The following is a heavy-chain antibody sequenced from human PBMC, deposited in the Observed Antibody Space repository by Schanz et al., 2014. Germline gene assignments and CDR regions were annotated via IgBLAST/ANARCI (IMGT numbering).Heavy chain of an antibody. V-gene: IGHV1-46*03. CDR3: ARGPSTGAFDI. CDR1: GYSFTTYG. J-gene: IGHJ3*02. Sequence: QVQLVQSGSEVKKPGDSVKVSCKASGYSFTTYGLNWVRQAPGQGLEWMGLINPSVGNTNYAQKFRGRVTMTRDTSTSTVYMELSSLRAEDTAVYFCARGPSTGAFDIWGQGTMVTVSS. CDR2: INPSVGNT.